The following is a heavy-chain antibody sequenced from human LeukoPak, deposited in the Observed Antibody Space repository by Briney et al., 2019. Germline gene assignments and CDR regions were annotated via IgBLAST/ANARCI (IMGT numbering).Heavy chain of an antibody. J-gene: IGHJ4*02. CDR2: INPKSGGT. D-gene: IGHD5-18*01. V-gene: IGHV1-2*02. CDR3: ARDSSRRGYNYGGIDH. CDR1: GYTFTDYY. Sequence: ASVKVSCKASGYTFTDYYLHWVRQAPGQGLEWMGWINPKSGGTNYEQKFQGRVTMTRDTSITTAYMELSSLTSDDTAVYYCARDSSRRGYNYGGIDHWGQGILVTVSS.